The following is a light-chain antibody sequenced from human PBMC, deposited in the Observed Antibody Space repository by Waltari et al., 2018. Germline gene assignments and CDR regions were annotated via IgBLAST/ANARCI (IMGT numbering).Light chain of an antibody. CDR3: QSYDIGLGGSWV. V-gene: IGLV1-40*01. J-gene: IGLJ1*01. CDR1: SPNIGAGYD. Sequence: QSVLTQPPSVSGAPGQRVTISCTGTSPNIGAGYDVHWYQHLPGTAPTLLSYRNTNRHSGFPDRFYASKCGTSVSLAIVGLHAEDEADYDCQSYDIGLGGSWVFGTGTKVTVL. CDR2: RNT.